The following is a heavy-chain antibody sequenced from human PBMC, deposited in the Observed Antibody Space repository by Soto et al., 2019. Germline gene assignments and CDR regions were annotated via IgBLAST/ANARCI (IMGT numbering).Heavy chain of an antibody. CDR1: GFSLTTDGVG. J-gene: IGHJ4*02. V-gene: IGHV2-5*02. CDR3: VRQDSRGRYFDF. D-gene: IGHD2-15*01. Sequence: QITLRESSPALVKPTQTLTLTCTVSGFSLTTDGVGVGWVRQPPGKALEWLTLVYWDDDERYSRSLQSRLTISRDTSRNKVVLTLTNVDPVDTATYYCVRQDSRGRYFDFWGQGILVTVSS. CDR2: VYWDDDE.